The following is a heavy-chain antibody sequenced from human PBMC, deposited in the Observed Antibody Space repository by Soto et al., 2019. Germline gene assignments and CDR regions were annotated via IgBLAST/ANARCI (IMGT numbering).Heavy chain of an antibody. CDR1: GYTFTSYY. CDR3: ARQVDTANYYYGMDV. D-gene: IGHD5-18*01. J-gene: IGHJ6*02. CDR2: INPSGGST. Sequence: RASVKVSCKASGYTFTSYYMHWVRQAPGQGLEWMGIINPSGGSTSYAQKFQGRVTMTRDPSTSTVYMELSSLRSEDTAVYYCARQVDTANYYYGMDVWGQGTTVTVSS. V-gene: IGHV1-46*01.